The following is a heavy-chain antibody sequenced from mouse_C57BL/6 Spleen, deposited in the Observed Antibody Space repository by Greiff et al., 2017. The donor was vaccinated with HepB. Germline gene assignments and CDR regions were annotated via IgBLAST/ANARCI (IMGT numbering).Heavy chain of an antibody. CDR3: ARSDDYDVDY. V-gene: IGHV5-17*01. D-gene: IGHD2-4*01. CDR1: GFTFSDYG. CDR2: ISSGSSTI. Sequence: EVMLVESGGGLVKPGGSLKLSCAASGFTFSDYGMHWVRQAPEKGLEWVAYISSGSSTIYYADTVKGRFTISRDNAKNTLFLQMTSLRSEDTAMYYCARSDDYDVDYWGQGTTLTVSS. J-gene: IGHJ2*01.